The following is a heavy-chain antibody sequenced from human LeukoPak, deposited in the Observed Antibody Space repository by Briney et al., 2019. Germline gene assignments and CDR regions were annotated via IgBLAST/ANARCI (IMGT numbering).Heavy chain of an antibody. D-gene: IGHD1-26*01. CDR3: ARDRAGATYYYYYGMDV. V-gene: IGHV1-18*01. J-gene: IGHJ6*02. CDR1: GYTLRDFG. Sequence: ASVKVSCKASGYTLRDFGISWVRQAPGQGLEWMGWISAYNGNTNYAQKLQGRVTMTTDTSTSTAYMELRSLRSDDTAVYYCARDRAGATYYYYYGMDVWGQGTTVTVSS. CDR2: ISAYNGNT.